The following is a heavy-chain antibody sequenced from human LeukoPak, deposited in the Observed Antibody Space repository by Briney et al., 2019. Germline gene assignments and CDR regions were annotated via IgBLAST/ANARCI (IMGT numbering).Heavy chain of an antibody. CDR2: VIPIFGTA. Sequence: SVKVSCKASVGTFSSYAISWVRQAPGQGLEWVGGVIPIFGTANYAQKFQGRVKITADESTSTAYMEVSSLRSEDTAVYYCARISKGANYDYWGQGTLVTVSS. CDR3: ARISKGANYDY. V-gene: IGHV1-69*01. J-gene: IGHJ4*02. CDR1: VGTFSSYA. D-gene: IGHD5-12*01.